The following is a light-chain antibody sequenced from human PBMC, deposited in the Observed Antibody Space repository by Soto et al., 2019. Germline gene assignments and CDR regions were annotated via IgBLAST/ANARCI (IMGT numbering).Light chain of an antibody. V-gene: IGKV3-15*01. Sequence: EIVMTQSPDNLSVSLGQGATLSCRASQPISRNLAWYQQKPGQAPRLLIYGASTRATDIPGRFSGGGSGTEFTLTISSLQSEDFAIYFCQQYNTWPQTFGQGTKVEVK. CDR3: QQYNTWPQT. CDR2: GAS. J-gene: IGKJ1*01. CDR1: QPISRN.